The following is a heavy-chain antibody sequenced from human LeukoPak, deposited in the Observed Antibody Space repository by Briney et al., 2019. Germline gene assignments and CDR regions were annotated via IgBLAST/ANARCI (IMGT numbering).Heavy chain of an antibody. Sequence: GGSLRLSCAASGFTVSSYFMSWVRQAPGKGLEWVSVIYIGGSTYYADSVKGRFTISRDNSKNTLYLQMNSLRAEDAAVYYCARGYSSDNWGQGTLVTVSS. J-gene: IGHJ4*02. CDR3: ARGYSSDN. CDR2: IYIGGST. V-gene: IGHV3-66*01. D-gene: IGHD2-21*01. CDR1: GFTVSSYF.